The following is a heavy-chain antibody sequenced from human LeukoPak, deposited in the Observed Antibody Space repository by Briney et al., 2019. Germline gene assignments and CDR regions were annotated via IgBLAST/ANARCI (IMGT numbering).Heavy chain of an antibody. CDR2: IYYSGST. CDR1: GDSVRNY. D-gene: IGHD5-24*01. Sequence: SETLSLTCTVSGDSVRNYWSWIRQPPGKGLEWIGYIYYSGSTNYNPSLKSRVTISVDTSKNQFSLKLSSVTAADTAVYYCARRWLQLGDYFDYWGQGTLVTVSS. V-gene: IGHV4-59*02. CDR3: ARRWLQLGDYFDY. J-gene: IGHJ4*02.